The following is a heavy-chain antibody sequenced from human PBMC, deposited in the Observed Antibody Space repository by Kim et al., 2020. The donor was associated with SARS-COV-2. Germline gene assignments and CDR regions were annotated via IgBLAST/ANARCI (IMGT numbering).Heavy chain of an antibody. CDR1: GFAFSSYN. CDR3: ARDGNRVGDLDQ. D-gene: IGHD2-21*01. V-gene: IGHV3-48*02. Sequence: GGSLRLSCAASGFAFSSYNMDWVRQAPGRGLEWVSYIYSDSSITYYADSVKGRFTISRDNAKNSLYLQMDSLRDDDTAVYYCARDGNRVGDLDQWGQGTL. J-gene: IGHJ4*02. CDR2: IYSDSSIT.